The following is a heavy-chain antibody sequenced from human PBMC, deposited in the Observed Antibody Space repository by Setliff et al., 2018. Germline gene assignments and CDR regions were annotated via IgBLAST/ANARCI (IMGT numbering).Heavy chain of an antibody. CDR3: ARSYGGIDDMTNYYYYYYGMDV. V-gene: IGHV1-69*13. Sequence: SVKVSCKASGYTFTGHYMHWVRQAPGQGLEWMGWINPIFGTANYAQKFQGRVTITADESTSTAYMELSSLRSEDTAVYYCARSYGGIDDMTNYYYYYYGMDVWGQGTTVTVSS. J-gene: IGHJ6*02. CDR1: GYTFTGHY. D-gene: IGHD3-16*01. CDR2: INPIFGTA.